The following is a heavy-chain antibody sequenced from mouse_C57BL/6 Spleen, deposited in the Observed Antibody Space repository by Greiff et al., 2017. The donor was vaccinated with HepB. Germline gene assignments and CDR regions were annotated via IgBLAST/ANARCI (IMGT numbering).Heavy chain of an antibody. CDR2: IDPSDSYT. Sequence: QVQLKQSGAELVKPGASVKLSCKASGYTFTSYWMQWVKQRPGQGLEWIGEIDPSDSYTNYNQKFKGKATLTVDTSSSTAYMQLSSLTSEDSAVYYCARGRDYYFDYWGQGTTLTVSS. V-gene: IGHV1-50*01. D-gene: IGHD3-3*01. CDR1: GYTFTSYW. J-gene: IGHJ2*01. CDR3: ARGRDYYFDY.